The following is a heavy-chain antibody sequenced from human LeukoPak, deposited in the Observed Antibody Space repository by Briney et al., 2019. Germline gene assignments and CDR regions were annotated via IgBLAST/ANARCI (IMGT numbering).Heavy chain of an antibody. CDR2: INPDGRDT. CDR1: GFTFSSYW. Sequence: GGSLRLSCAASGFTFSSYWMNWVRQAPGKGLEWVAHINPDGRDTYYVDSVKGRFTISRDNAQNSMYLQMNSLRVEDTAVYYCTSWGDTTAEYFQRWGQGTLVTVSS. D-gene: IGHD2-21*02. J-gene: IGHJ1*01. CDR3: TSWGDTTAEYFQR. V-gene: IGHV3-7*01.